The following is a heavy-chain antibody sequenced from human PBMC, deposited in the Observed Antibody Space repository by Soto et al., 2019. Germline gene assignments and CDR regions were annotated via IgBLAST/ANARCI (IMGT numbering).Heavy chain of an antibody. D-gene: IGHD3-22*01. V-gene: IGHV4-38-2*02. CDR3: ARDLSSGYDSYYFAY. CDR2: IDYSGKT. Sequence: SETLSLTCSVSGYLISSGYYWGWIRPTPGKGLEWLGSIDYSGKTYRNPSLKSRVSASVDLSQNQFSLNLRSVTAADTAVYFCARDLSSGYDSYYFAYWGQGTRVTVSS. J-gene: IGHJ4*02. CDR1: GYLISSGYY.